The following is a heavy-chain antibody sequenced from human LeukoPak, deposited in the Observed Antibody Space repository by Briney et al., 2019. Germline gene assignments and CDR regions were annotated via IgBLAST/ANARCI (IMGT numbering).Heavy chain of an antibody. V-gene: IGHV3-23*01. Sequence: GGSLRLSCAASGFTLSSFAMSWIRQARGKGLEWVSSVSRSGVGTYYADSVRGRFTISRDNSKNTVFLQMNSLRAEDSAVYYCAKLLRDATIYDFWGHGTLVTVSS. CDR2: VSRSGVGT. CDR3: AKLLRDATIYDF. D-gene: IGHD5-24*01. J-gene: IGHJ4*01. CDR1: GFTLSSFA.